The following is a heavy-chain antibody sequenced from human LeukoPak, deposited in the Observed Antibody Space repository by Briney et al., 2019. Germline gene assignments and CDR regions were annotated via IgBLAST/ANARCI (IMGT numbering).Heavy chain of an antibody. CDR2: ISAYNGNT. J-gene: IGHJ6*02. CDR1: GYTFTSYG. V-gene: IGHV1-18*01. D-gene: IGHD6-19*01. CDR3: ARPIGIAVAGNYGMDV. Sequence: ASVTVSCKASGYTFTSYGISWVRQAPGQGLEWMGWISAYNGNTNYAQKLQGRVTMTTDTSTSTAYMELRSLRSDDTAVYYCARPIGIAVAGNYGMDVWGQGTTVTVSS.